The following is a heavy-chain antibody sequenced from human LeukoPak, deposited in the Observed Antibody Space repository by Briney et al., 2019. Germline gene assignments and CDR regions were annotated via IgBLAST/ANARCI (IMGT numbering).Heavy chain of an antibody. J-gene: IGHJ4*02. CDR1: GFTFSSYG. D-gene: IGHD5-12*01. Sequence: GGSLRLSCAASGFTFSSYGMHWVRQAPGKGLEWVAVISYDGSNKYYADSVKGRFTISRDNSKNTLYLQMNSLRAEDTAVYYCAKEGGYAFDYWGQGTLVTVSS. CDR2: ISYDGSNK. CDR3: AKEGGYAFDY. V-gene: IGHV3-30*18.